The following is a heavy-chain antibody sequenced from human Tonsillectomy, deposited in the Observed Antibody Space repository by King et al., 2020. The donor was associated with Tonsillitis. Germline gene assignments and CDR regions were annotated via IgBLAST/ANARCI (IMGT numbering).Heavy chain of an antibody. Sequence: VQLVESGGGLVKPGGSLRLSCAASGFTFSNAWMSWVRQAPGKGLEWVGRIKSKTDGGTTDYAAPVNGRFTISRDDSKNTLYLQMNSLKTEDTAVYYCTTTLFGDCRWDGYWGQGTLVTVSS. D-gene: IGHD2-21*02. CDR3: TTTLFGDCRWDGY. CDR2: IKSKTDGGTT. J-gene: IGHJ4*02. CDR1: GFTFSNAW. V-gene: IGHV3-15*01.